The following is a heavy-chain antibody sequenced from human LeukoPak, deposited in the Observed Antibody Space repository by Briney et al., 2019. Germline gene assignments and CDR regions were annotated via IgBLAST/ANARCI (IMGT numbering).Heavy chain of an antibody. V-gene: IGHV3-30*04. Sequence: GSSLRLSCAASGFTFSSYAMHWVRQAPGKGLEWVAVISYDGSNKYYADSVKGRFTISRDNSKNTLYLQMNSLRAEDTAVYYCAKGRVFGVVIPSFDYWGQGTLVTVSS. CDR3: AKGRVFGVVIPSFDY. CDR2: ISYDGSNK. CDR1: GFTFSSYA. D-gene: IGHD3-3*01. J-gene: IGHJ4*02.